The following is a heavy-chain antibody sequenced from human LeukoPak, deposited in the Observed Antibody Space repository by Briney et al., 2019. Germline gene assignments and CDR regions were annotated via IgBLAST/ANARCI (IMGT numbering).Heavy chain of an antibody. CDR2: ISAYNGNT. J-gene: IGHJ4*02. D-gene: IGHD2-15*01. CDR3: ARDFTYCSGGSCYPFFDY. CDR1: GYTFTSYG. V-gene: IGHV1-18*01. Sequence: ASVKVSCKASGYTFTSYGISWVRQAPGQGLEWMGWISAYNGNTNYAQKLQGRVTMTTDTSTSTAYMELRSLRSDDTAVYYCARDFTYCSGGSCYPFFDYWGQGTLVTVSS.